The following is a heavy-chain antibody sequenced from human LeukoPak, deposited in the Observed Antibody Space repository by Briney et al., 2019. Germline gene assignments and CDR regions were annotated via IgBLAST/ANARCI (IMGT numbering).Heavy chain of an antibody. D-gene: IGHD3-22*01. CDR2: INDSGST. V-gene: IGHV4-34*01. J-gene: IGHJ4*02. Sequence: PSETLSLTCAVHGGSLSDYFWTWIRQPPGKGLEWIGEINDSGSTNYNPSLKSRVTISVDTSKNQFSLKLSSVTAADTAVYYCARGCKNSMYYYDSSGYLPFDYWGQGTLVTVSS. CDR1: GGSLSDYF. CDR3: ARGCKNSMYYYDSSGYLPFDY.